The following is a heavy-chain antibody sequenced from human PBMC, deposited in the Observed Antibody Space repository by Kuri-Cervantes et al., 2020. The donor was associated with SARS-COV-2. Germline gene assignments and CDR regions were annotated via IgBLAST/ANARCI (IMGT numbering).Heavy chain of an antibody. D-gene: IGHD2-2*02. CDR2: IYYSGST. CDR1: GGSISSYY. CDR3: ARQGYCSSTSCYRAIDY. J-gene: IGHJ4*02. V-gene: IGHV4-59*12. Sequence: GSLRLSCTVSGGSISSYYWSWIRQPPGKGLEWIGYIYYSGSTNYNPSLKSRVTISVDTSKNQFSLKLSSVTAADTAVYYCARQGYCSSTSCYRAIDYWGQGTLVTVSS.